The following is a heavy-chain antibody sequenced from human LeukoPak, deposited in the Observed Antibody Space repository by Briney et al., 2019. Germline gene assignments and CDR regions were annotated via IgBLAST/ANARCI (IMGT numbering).Heavy chain of an antibody. Sequence: PGGSLRLSCAASGFTFSSHAMHWVRQAPGKGLEWVAIIKQDGSEEFYVDSVKGRFIISRDNAKNSLYLQMNSLRVEDTAVYYCVGGTGWRLDSWGQGTLVTVSS. CDR2: IKQDGSEE. CDR1: GFTFSSHA. CDR3: VGGTGWRLDS. D-gene: IGHD6-19*01. J-gene: IGHJ1*01. V-gene: IGHV3-7*05.